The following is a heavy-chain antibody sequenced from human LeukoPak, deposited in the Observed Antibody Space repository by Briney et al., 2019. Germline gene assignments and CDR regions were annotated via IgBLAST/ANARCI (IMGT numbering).Heavy chain of an antibody. CDR3: SRGSALNRAYSGYDPPFHY. V-gene: IGHV1-2*02. J-gene: IGHJ4*02. D-gene: IGHD5-12*01. CDR1: GYTFSDYY. CDR2: INPNSGAT. Sequence: ASVKVSCKASGYTFSDYYMHWVRQAPGQGLEWMGWINPNSGATGYAQKFQGRVTMTRDTSISTADMELNSLRSDDPAMYYCSRGSALNRAYSGYDPPFHYWGQGTLVAVSS.